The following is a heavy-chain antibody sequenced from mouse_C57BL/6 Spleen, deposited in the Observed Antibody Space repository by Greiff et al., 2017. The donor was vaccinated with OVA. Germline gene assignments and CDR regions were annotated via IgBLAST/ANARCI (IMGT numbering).Heavy chain of an antibody. J-gene: IGHJ3*01. CDR1: GFSLTSYG. CDR2: IWSGGST. Sequence: QVQLKESGPGLVQPSQSLSITCTVSGFSLTSYGVHWVRQSPGKGLEWLGVIWSGGSTDYNAAFISRLSISKDNSKSQVFFKMNSLQADDTAIYYCARNHDYDRAWFAYWGQGTLVTVSA. V-gene: IGHV2-2*01. D-gene: IGHD2-4*01. CDR3: ARNHDYDRAWFAY.